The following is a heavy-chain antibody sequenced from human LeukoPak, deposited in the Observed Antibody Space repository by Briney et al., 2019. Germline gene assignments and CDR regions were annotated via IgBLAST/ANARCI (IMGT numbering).Heavy chain of an antibody. Sequence: PSETLSLTCAVYGGSFSYYHWSWIRQPPGKTLEWIGEINHSGSTNYNPSLKSRVTISVDTSKNQFSLKLSSVTAADTAVYYCAIRKYYDILTGYRKIPTSGFDPWGQGTLVTVSS. CDR1: GGSFSYYH. CDR3: AIRKYYDILTGYRKIPTSGFDP. D-gene: IGHD3-9*01. CDR2: INHSGST. V-gene: IGHV4-34*01. J-gene: IGHJ5*02.